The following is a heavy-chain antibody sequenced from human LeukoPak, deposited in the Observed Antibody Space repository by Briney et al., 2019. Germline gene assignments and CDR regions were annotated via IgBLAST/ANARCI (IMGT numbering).Heavy chain of an antibody. J-gene: IGHJ4*02. CDR2: ISSSGNT. D-gene: IGHD3-10*01. Sequence: SETLSLTCIVSGGSTSGGNYYWGWIRQPPGKGLEWIGGISSSGNTYYNPSLKSRITISIDTSKNHFSLKLSSVTAADTAVYYCVRGYFDYWGQGTLVTVSS. V-gene: IGHV4-39*02. CDR1: GGSTSGGNYY. CDR3: VRGYFDY.